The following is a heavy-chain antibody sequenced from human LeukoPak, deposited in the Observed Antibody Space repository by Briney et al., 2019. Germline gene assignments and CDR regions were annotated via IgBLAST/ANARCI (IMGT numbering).Heavy chain of an antibody. Sequence: ASVKVSCKASGYTFTGYYMHWVRQAPGQGLEWMGWINPNSGGTNYAQKFQGRVTMTRDTSISTAYMELSRLRSDDTAVYYCARDRITMVRGASGWFDPWGQGTLVTVSS. CDR3: ARDRITMVRGASGWFDP. CDR2: INPNSGGT. V-gene: IGHV1-2*02. D-gene: IGHD3-10*01. J-gene: IGHJ5*02. CDR1: GYTFTGYY.